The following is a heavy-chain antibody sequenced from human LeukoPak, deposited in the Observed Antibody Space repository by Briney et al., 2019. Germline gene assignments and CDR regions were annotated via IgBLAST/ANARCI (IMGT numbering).Heavy chain of an antibody. J-gene: IGHJ3*02. CDR2: IYHAGNT. CDR1: GGSISSSNW. D-gene: IGHD1-1*01. CDR3: ARKDWDDVRAFDI. V-gene: IGHV4-4*02. Sequence: SETLSLTCDVSGGSISSSNWWSWVRQPPGKGLEWIGEIYHAGNTNYNPSLKSRVTISVDKSKNQFSLKLSSVTAADTAVYYCARKDWDDVRAFDIWGQGTMVTVSS.